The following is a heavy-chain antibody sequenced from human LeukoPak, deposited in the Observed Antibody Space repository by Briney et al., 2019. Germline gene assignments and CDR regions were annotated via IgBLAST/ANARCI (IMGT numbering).Heavy chain of an antibody. CDR3: AKDGATGTWVYYYYGMDV. D-gene: IGHD1-1*01. J-gene: IGHJ6*04. CDR1: GFTFSSYA. Sequence: GGSLRLSCAASGFTFSSYAMSWVRQAPGKGLEWVSAISGSGGSTYYADSVKGRFTISRDNSKNTLYLQMNSLRGEDTAVYYCAKDGATGTWVYYYYGMDVWGKGTTVTVSS. CDR2: ISGSGGST. V-gene: IGHV3-23*01.